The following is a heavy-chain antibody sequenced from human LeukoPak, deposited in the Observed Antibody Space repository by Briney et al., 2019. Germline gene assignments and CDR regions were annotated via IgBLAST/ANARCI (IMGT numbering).Heavy chain of an antibody. Sequence: NPGGSLRLSCAASGFTFSNAWMSWVRQAPGKGLEWVGRIKSKTDGGTTDYAAPVKGRFTISRDDSKNTLYLQMNSLKTEDTAVYYCTTDPPITMVRGVIIAFDYWGQGTLVTVSS. J-gene: IGHJ4*02. CDR3: TTDPPITMVRGVIIAFDY. V-gene: IGHV3-15*01. D-gene: IGHD3-10*01. CDR1: GFTFSNAW. CDR2: IKSKTDGGTT.